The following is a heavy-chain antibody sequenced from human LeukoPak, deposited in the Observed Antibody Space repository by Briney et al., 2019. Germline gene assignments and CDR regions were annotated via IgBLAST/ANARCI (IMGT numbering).Heavy chain of an antibody. CDR1: GFTFSSYE. Sequence: GGSLRLSCAASGFTFSSYEMNWVRQAPGKGLEWVSSITSSSTYIYYADSVKGRFTISRDNAKNSLYLQMNSLGAEGTAVYYCARDPYSGGYGDYYYYYMDLWGQGTTVTISS. V-gene: IGHV3-21*01. D-gene: IGHD1-26*01. J-gene: IGHJ6*03. CDR2: ITSSSTYI. CDR3: ARDPYSGGYGDYYYYYMDL.